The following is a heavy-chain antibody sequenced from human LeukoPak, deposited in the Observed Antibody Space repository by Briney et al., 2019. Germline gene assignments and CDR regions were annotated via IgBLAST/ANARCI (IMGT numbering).Heavy chain of an antibody. CDR2: ISDSGRYI. V-gene: IGHV3-21*06. J-gene: IGHJ5*01. CDR1: GFSFSTYS. D-gene: IGHD5-24*01. CDR3: VPRAYNYFNS. Sequence: GSLRLSCAASGFSFSTYSMNWVRQAPGKGLDWVSYISDSGRYIEYAESLKGRFTISRDNAKNSLVLQMKFLRVDDTAVYYGVPRAYNYFNSWGHGTLVTVPS.